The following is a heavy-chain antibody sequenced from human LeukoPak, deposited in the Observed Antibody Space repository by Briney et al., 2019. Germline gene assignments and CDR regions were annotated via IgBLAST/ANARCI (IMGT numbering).Heavy chain of an antibody. CDR3: GRAEAAGTSLDY. Sequence: SVKVSCKASGGTFSSYAISWVRQAPGQGLEWMGRIIPIFGTANYAQKFQGRVTITADESTSTAYMELSSLRSEDTAVYYCGRAEAAGTSLDYWGQGTLVTVSS. D-gene: IGHD6-13*01. CDR2: IIPIFGTA. J-gene: IGHJ4*02. CDR1: GGTFSSYA. V-gene: IGHV1-69*15.